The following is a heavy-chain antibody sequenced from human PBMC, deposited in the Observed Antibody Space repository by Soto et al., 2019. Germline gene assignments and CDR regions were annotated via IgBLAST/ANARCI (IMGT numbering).Heavy chain of an antibody. CDR2: ISYDGSNQ. J-gene: IGHJ4*02. CDR1: GFRFSGTG. Sequence: QVQLVESGGGVVQPGKSLRLSCAASGFRFSGTGMHWVRQAPGKGLEWLAVISYDGSNQFHADSVKGRFTISRDNSMNTLYLQLHSLRPEDTAVYYCARGAVAGIAYYLDDWGQGTLVTVSS. D-gene: IGHD2-15*01. V-gene: IGHV3-30*03. CDR3: ARGAVAGIAYYLDD.